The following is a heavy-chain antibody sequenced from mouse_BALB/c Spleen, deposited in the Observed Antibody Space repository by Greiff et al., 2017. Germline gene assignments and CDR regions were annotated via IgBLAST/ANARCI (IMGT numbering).Heavy chain of an antibody. V-gene: IGHV5-4*02. Sequence: EVKLVESGGGLVKPGGSLKLSCAASGFTFSDYYMYWVRQTPEKRLEWVATISDGGSYTYYPDSVKGRFTISRDNAKNNLYLQMSSLKSEDTAMYYCARGGGKGYFDYWGQGTTLTVSS. J-gene: IGHJ2*01. CDR2: ISDGGSYT. D-gene: IGHD1-1*02. CDR3: ARGGGKGYFDY. CDR1: GFTFSDYY.